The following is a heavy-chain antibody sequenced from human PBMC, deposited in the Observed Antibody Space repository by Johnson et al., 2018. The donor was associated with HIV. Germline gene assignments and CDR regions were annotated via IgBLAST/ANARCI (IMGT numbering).Heavy chain of an antibody. CDR1: GFTFNSYA. J-gene: IGHJ3*02. D-gene: IGHD1-1*01. Sequence: QVQLVESGGGVVQPGTSLRLSCVASGFTFNSYAMHWVRQAPGKGLEWVAVIWYDGSNKYYADSVKGRFTVSRENAKNTVYLQMSSLRAEDTAVYYCARGGIIHDAFDIWGQGTMVTVSS. CDR3: ARGGIIHDAFDI. V-gene: IGHV3-33*01. CDR2: IWYDGSNK.